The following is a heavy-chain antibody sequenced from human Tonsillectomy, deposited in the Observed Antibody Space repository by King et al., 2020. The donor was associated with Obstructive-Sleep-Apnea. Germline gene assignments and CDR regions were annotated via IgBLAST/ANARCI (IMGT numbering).Heavy chain of an antibody. Sequence: QLVQSGTAVKKPGSSVRVSCKASGVTFSSYAISGVRQAPGRGLEWVGGIVPRIALAIYAQRFQGRVTITADKSTSTAYMELSSLRSEDTAVYYCVRDRYDYYDSTGTFFDYWGQGTLVTVSS. CDR3: VRDRYDYYDSTGTFFDY. D-gene: IGHD3-22*01. J-gene: IGHJ4*02. CDR2: IVPRIALA. V-gene: IGHV1-69*17. CDR1: GVTFSSYA.